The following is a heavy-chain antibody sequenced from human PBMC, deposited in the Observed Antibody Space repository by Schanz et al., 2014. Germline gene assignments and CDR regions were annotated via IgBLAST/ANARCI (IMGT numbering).Heavy chain of an antibody. CDR2: ISGSGVST. CDR1: TSLFSRSV. D-gene: IGHD6-13*01. J-gene: IGHJ5*02. V-gene: IGHV3-23*04. Sequence: VQLVESGGGVVQPGRSLTLSCAVSTSLFSRSVIHWVRQAPGKGLEWISAISGSGVSTHYADSVKGRFTISRDNSKSTLYLQVNSLRPEDTAIYYCTKPDIPAALTGPGVWFDPWGQGTLVTVSS. CDR3: TKPDIPAALTGPGVWFDP.